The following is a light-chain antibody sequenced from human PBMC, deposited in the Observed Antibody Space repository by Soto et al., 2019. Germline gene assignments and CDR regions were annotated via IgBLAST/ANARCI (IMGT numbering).Light chain of an antibody. CDR2: AAS. J-gene: IGKJ1*01. V-gene: IGKV1-17*01. CDR1: QGIGDD. CDR3: LQHNTSPWT. Sequence: DIPMTQSPSSLSASVGDRVIITCRASQGIGDDLGWYQQKPGKAPKRLIYAASSLQSGVPSRFSGSGSGTDFTLTISSLQPDDFASYYCLQHNTSPWTFGPGTKVEVK.